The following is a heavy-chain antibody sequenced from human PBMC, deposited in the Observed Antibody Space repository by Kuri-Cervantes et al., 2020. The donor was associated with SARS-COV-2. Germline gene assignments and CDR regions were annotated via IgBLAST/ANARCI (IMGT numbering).Heavy chain of an antibody. CDR3: ASGIMTTVAPWYAGDGMDD. CDR1: GYTFTDYG. V-gene: IGHV1-3*04. Sequence: ASVKVSCKASGYTFTDYGLHWVRQTPGQGLEWMGWINTANGNTKYSQKLPGRLTMTRATSASTGYMELSSLRPEDTAVYYCASGIMTTVAPWYAGDGMDDWGQGTKVTVSS. J-gene: IGHJ6*02. D-gene: IGHD4-23*01. CDR2: INTANGNT.